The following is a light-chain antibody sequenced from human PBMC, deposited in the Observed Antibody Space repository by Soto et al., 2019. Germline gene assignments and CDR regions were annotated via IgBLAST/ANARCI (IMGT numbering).Light chain of an antibody. Sequence: DIVLTQSPGTLSLSPGDRATLSCRASQSISSNYLAWFQQKPGQSPRLLIYGASSRPTGIPDRFSGSGSGTDFTLAISRLEPDDFALYYCQQYGSSPFTFGGGTKVDIK. J-gene: IGKJ4*01. CDR3: QQYGSSPFT. CDR2: GAS. V-gene: IGKV3-20*01. CDR1: QSISSNY.